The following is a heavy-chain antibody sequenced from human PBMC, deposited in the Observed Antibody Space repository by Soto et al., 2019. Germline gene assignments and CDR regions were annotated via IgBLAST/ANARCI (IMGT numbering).Heavy chain of an antibody. CDR2: INAGNGNT. J-gene: IGHJ4*02. CDR1: GYTFTSYA. V-gene: IGHV1-3*01. CDR3: ARYYDSSGYYYGYFDY. Sequence: QVQLVQSGAEVKKPGASVKVSCKASGYTFTSYAMHWVRQAPGQRLERMGWINAGNGNTKYSQKFQGRVTITRDTSASTAYMELSSLRSEDTAVYYCARYYDSSGYYYGYFDYWGQGTLVTVSS. D-gene: IGHD3-22*01.